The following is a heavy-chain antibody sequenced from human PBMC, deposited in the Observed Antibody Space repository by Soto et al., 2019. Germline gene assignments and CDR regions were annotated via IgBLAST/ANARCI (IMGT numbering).Heavy chain of an antibody. Sequence: PGGSLRLSCAASGFTFVTYAMTWVRQAPGKGLDWVAAISGSADRTYYADSVKGRFTISRDNSKDTLYLQMTSLTAEDTAMYYCVRGGGGGLFDPWGQGTMVTVSS. V-gene: IGHV3-23*01. CDR3: VRGGGGGLFDP. CDR2: ISGSADRT. J-gene: IGHJ5*02. D-gene: IGHD2-15*01. CDR1: GFTFVTYA.